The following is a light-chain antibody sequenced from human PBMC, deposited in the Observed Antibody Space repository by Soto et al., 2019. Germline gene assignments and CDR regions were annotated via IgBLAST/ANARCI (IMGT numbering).Light chain of an antibody. V-gene: IGLV2-14*01. CDR2: EVT. CDR1: SSDIGGYNY. J-gene: IGLJ1*01. CDR3: SSYTNSGTLYV. Sequence: QSALTQPASVSGSPGQSITISCTGTSSDIGGYNYVSWYQQHPGKAPKVMIYEVTNRPSGVSNRFSGSKSGNMASLTISGLQAEDEADYYCSSYTNSGTLYVFGTGTKLTVL.